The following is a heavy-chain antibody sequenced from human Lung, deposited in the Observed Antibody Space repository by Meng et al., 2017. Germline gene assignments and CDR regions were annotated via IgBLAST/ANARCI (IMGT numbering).Heavy chain of an antibody. V-gene: IGHV3-15*01. D-gene: IGHD3-22*01. Sequence: GGSLRLSCAASGFTFSNAWMSWVRQAPGKGLAWVGRIKSKTDGGTTDYAAPVKGRFTISRDDSKNTLYLQMNSLKTEDTAVYYCTTVTYYYDSSGYYPADYWGQGTLVTVSS. CDR3: TTVTYYYDSSGYYPADY. CDR2: IKSKTDGGTT. J-gene: IGHJ4*02. CDR1: GFTFSNAW.